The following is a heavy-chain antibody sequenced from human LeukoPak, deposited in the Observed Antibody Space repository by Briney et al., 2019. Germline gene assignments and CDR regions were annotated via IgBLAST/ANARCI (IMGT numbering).Heavy chain of an antibody. Sequence: GGSLRLSCAASGFTFDDYAMHWVRQAPGKGLEWVSLISGDGGSTYYADSVKGRFTISRDNSKNSLYLQMNSLRNEDTALYYCAKELTYYYDSSGYYNYFDYWGQGTLVTVSS. CDR3: AKELTYYYDSSGYYNYFDY. CDR1: GFTFDDYA. V-gene: IGHV3-43*02. CDR2: ISGDGGST. J-gene: IGHJ4*02. D-gene: IGHD3-22*01.